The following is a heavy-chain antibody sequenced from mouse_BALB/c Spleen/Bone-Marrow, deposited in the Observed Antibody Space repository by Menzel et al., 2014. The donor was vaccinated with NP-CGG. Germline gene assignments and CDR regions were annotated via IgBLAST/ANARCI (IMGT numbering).Heavy chain of an antibody. CDR1: GFSLTSYG. CDR3: ARDYGSSYYAMDY. D-gene: IGHD1-1*01. CDR2: IWAGGGT. J-gene: IGHJ4*01. Sequence: QVQLQQSGPGLVAPPQSLSITCTVSGFSLTSYGVHWVRQPPGKGLEWLGVIWAGGGTNYNSALMSRLSISKDNSKSQVFLKMNSLQTDDTAMYYCARDYGSSYYAMDYWGQGTSVTVSS. V-gene: IGHV2-9*02.